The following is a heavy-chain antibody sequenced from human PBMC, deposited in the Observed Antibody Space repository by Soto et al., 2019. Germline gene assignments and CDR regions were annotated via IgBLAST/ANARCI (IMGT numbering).Heavy chain of an antibody. CDR3: ARPRVAISGGMDV. D-gene: IGHD3-9*01. V-gene: IGHV3-33*01. J-gene: IGHJ6*02. Sequence: QEQLVESGGGVVQPGRSLRLSCAASGFTFTSYGMHWVRQAPGKGLEWVALIWYDDNNTNYADSVKGRFTISRDNTKNTLYLQMNSLRAEDTAVYYCARPRVAISGGMDVWGQGTTVTVSS. CDR1: GFTFTSYG. CDR2: IWYDDNNT.